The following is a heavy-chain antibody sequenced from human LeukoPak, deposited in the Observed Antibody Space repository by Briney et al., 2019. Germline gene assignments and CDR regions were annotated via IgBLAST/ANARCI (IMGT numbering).Heavy chain of an antibody. CDR1: GYTFTSYD. CDR3: ARGDYYDSSGYYPPNYYYYMDV. CDR2: MNPNSGNT. Sequence: ASVKVSCKASGYTFTSYDINWVRQATGQGLEWMGWMNPNSGNTGYAQKFQGRVTITRNTSISTAYMELSSLRSEDTAVYYCARGDYYDSSGYYPPNYYYYMDVWGKGTTVTVSS. D-gene: IGHD3-22*01. J-gene: IGHJ6*03. V-gene: IGHV1-8*03.